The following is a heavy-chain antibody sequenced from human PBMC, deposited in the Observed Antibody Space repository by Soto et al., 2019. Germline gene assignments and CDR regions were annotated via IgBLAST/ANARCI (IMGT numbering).Heavy chain of an antibody. D-gene: IGHD6-13*01. CDR1: GFTFSSYW. CDR3: ARRGQSAAGYY. Sequence: GSLRLSCAGAGFTFSSYWMSWVRQAPGKGLQWGANIKEDGSEKYYVDSVKGRFTISRDNAKNSQYLQMNSLRAEDTAVYYCARRGQSAAGYYWGQGILVTVSS. J-gene: IGHJ4*02. V-gene: IGHV3-7*01. CDR2: IKEDGSEK.